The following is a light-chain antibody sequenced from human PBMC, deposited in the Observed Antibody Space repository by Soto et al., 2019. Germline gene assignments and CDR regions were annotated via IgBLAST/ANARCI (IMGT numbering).Light chain of an antibody. CDR1: SSNIGSNY. CDR2: RND. J-gene: IGLJ3*02. Sequence: QSVLTQPPSVSAAPGQKATISCSGSSSNIGSNYVSWYQQLPGTAPKLLIYRNDERPSGVPDRFSGSKSGTSASLAISGLRSEDEADYYCAAWDDSLSAWVFGGGTKVTVL. CDR3: AAWDDSLSAWV. V-gene: IGLV1-47*01.